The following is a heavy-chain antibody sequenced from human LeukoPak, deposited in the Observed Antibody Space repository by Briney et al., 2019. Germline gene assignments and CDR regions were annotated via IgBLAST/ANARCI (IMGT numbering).Heavy chain of an antibody. CDR2: ISYDGSNK. CDR3: AKVLELYGSGSSPFDY. D-gene: IGHD3-10*01. Sequence: GGSLRLSCAASGFTFSSYGMHWVRQAPGKGLEWVAVISYDGSNKYYADSVKGRFTISRDNSKNTLYLQMNSLRAEDTAVYYCAKVLELYGSGSSPFDYWGQGTLVTVSS. J-gene: IGHJ4*02. CDR1: GFTFSSYG. V-gene: IGHV3-30*18.